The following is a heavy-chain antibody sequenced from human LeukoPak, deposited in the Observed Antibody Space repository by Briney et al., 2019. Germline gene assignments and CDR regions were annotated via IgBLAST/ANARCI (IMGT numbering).Heavy chain of an antibody. V-gene: IGHV4-34*01. D-gene: IGHD3-10*01. J-gene: IGHJ4*02. Sequence: SETLSLTCTVSGGSISSYYWSWIRQPPGKGLEWIGEINHSGSTNYNPSLKSRVTISVDTSKNQFSLKLSSVTAADSALYYCAKFTYPGLLFFGDWGQGTLVTVSS. CDR3: AKFTYPGLLFFGD. CDR2: INHSGST. CDR1: GGSISSYY.